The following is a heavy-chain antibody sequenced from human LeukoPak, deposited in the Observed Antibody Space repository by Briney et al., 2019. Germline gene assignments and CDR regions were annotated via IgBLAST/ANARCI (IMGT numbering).Heavy chain of an antibody. CDR1: GFTFSSYS. V-gene: IGHV3-21*01. CDR3: ASSSGYPYYFDY. D-gene: IGHD3-22*01. CDR2: ISSSSSYI. Sequence: GGSLRLSCAASGFTFSSYSMNWVRQAPGKGLEWVSSISSSSSYIYYADSVKGRFTISRDNAKNSLYLQMNSLRAEDTAVYYCASSSGYPYYFDYWGQGTLVTVSS. J-gene: IGHJ4*02.